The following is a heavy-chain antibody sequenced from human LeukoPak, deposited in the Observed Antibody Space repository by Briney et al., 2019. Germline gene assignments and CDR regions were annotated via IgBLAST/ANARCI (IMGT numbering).Heavy chain of an antibody. V-gene: IGHV3-23*01. CDR3: ARGVVGATTPFDS. CDR2: ITGSGAGT. Sequence: GGSLRLSCAGSGFTFSTYTMSWVRQAPGKGLEWVSAITGSGAGTYYADSVKGRFTISRDNAKNTLYLQMNSLRAEDTAVYSCARGVVGATTPFDSWGQGTLVTVSS. J-gene: IGHJ4*02. CDR1: GFTFSTYT. D-gene: IGHD1-26*01.